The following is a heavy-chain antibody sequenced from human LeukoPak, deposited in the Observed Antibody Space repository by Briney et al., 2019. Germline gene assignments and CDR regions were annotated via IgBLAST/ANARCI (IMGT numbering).Heavy chain of an antibody. J-gene: IGHJ4*02. CDR1: AFTFSYYT. Sequence: PGGSLRLSCAASAFTFSYYTMDWVRQAPGKGLEWVASISSNSGYIHYADSVKGRSTISRDNAKNSLYLQMDSLRAEDTALYFCVRNYYDPYAFFGYLGQGTLVTVSS. CDR3: VRNYYDPYAFFGY. D-gene: IGHD3-22*01. CDR2: ISSNSGYI. V-gene: IGHV3-21*01.